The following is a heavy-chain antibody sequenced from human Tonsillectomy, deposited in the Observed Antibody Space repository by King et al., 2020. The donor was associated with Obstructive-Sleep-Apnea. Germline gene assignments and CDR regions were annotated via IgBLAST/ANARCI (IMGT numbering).Heavy chain of an antibody. Sequence: VQLVESGGGLVQPGGSLRLSCAASGFTFSTYWMHWVRQAPGKGLVWVSYINNDGSRINYADSVKGRFTISRDNAKNTLYLQVNSLRAEDTAVYYCARYSWGSHGGMAVRGQRTTVTVSS. CDR1: GFTFSTYW. V-gene: IGHV3-74*01. D-gene: IGHD3-16*01. CDR3: ARYSWGSHGGMAV. J-gene: IGHJ6*02. CDR2: INNDGSRI.